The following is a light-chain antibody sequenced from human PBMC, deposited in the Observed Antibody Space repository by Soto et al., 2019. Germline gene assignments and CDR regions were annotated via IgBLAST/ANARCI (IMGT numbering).Light chain of an antibody. Sequence: IQLPQSPSSLSASVGDRVTITCLAIQGISSYLAWYQQKPGKAPKLLIYTASTLQSGVPSRFSGSGSGTDFTLTISSLQPDDFATYYCLQLNSYPRTFGQGTKVDI. J-gene: IGKJ1*01. CDR1: QGISSY. CDR3: LQLNSYPRT. CDR2: TAS. V-gene: IGKV1-9*01.